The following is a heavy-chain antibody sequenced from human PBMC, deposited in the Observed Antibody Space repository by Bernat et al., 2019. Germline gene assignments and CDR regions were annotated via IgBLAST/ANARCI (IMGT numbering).Heavy chain of an antibody. CDR1: GFTFSSYG. J-gene: IGHJ4*02. CDR3: AKEGGGVVTAIMDY. CDR2: ISYDGSNK. Sequence: QVQLVESGGGVVQPGRSLRLSCAASGFTFSSYGMHWVRQAPGKGLEWVAVISYDGSNKYYADSVKGRFTISRDNSKNTLYLQMNSLRAEDTAVYYCAKEGGGVVTAIMDYWGQGTLVTVSS. D-gene: IGHD2-21*02. V-gene: IGHV3-30*18.